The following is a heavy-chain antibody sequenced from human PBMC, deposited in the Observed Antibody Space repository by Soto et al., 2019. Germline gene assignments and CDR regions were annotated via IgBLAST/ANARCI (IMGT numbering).Heavy chain of an antibody. Sequence: EVQLVESGGGLIQPGGSLRLSCAASGFTFSRYWMHWVRQAPGKGLVWVSRINTDESSTNYADSVKGRFTISRDNAKNTLYLQMNSLRAEDTSVYYCARDTTYYYDSRGYYVFGAFDIWGQGTMVTVSS. CDR3: ARDTTYYYDSRGYYVFGAFDI. J-gene: IGHJ3*02. D-gene: IGHD3-22*01. CDR2: INTDESST. V-gene: IGHV3-74*01. CDR1: GFTFSRYW.